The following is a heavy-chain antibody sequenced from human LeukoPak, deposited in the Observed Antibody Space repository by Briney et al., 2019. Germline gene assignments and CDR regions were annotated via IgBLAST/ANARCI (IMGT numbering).Heavy chain of an antibody. Sequence: SETLSLTCTVSGGSISSYYWSWIRQPPGKGLEWIGYIYYSGSTNYNPSLKSRVTISVDTSKNQFSLKLSSVTAADTAVYYCAAEGAAGGDYFDYWGQGTLVTVSS. D-gene: IGHD3-16*01. V-gene: IGHV4-59*12. CDR2: IYYSGST. J-gene: IGHJ4*02. CDR3: AAEGAAGGDYFDY. CDR1: GGSISSYY.